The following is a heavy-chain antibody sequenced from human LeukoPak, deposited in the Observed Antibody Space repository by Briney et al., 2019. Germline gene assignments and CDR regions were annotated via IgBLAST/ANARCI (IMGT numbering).Heavy chain of an antibody. V-gene: IGHV3-23*01. D-gene: IGHD4-17*01. CDR2: ISGSGGST. J-gene: IGHJ6*02. CDR1: GFTFSSYA. CDR3: AKDAVTTSRPYYYYGMDV. Sequence: PGASLRLSCAASGFTFSSYAMSWVRQAPGKGLEWVSAISGSGGSTYYADSVKGRFTISRDNSKNTLYLQMNSLRAEDTAVYYCAKDAVTTSRPYYYYGMDVWGLGTTVTVSS.